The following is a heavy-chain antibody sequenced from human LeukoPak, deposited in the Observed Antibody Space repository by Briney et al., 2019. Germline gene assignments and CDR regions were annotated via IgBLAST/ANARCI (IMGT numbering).Heavy chain of an antibody. CDR2: ISYDGSNK. J-gene: IGHJ4*02. CDR1: GFTFSSYA. CDR3: ARVEGP. Sequence: GGSLRLSCAASGFTFSSYAMHWVRQAPGKGLEWVAVISYDGSNKYYADSVKGRFTISRDNAKNSLYLQMNSLRAEDTAVYYCARVEGPWGQGTLVTVSS. V-gene: IGHV3-30-3*01.